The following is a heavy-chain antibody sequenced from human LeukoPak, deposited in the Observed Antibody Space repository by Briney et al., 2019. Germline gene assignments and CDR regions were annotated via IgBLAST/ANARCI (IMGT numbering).Heavy chain of an antibody. D-gene: IGHD3-10*01. V-gene: IGHV4-30-4*08. CDR2: IYYSGST. CDR3: ARYGSGYAFDI. Sequence: SETLSLTCTVSGGSISSGDYYWSWIRQPPGKGLEWIGYIYYSGSTYYNPSLKSRVTISVDTSKDQFSLKLSSVTAADTAVYYCARYGSGYAFDIWGQGTMVTVSS. J-gene: IGHJ3*02. CDR1: GGSISSGDYY.